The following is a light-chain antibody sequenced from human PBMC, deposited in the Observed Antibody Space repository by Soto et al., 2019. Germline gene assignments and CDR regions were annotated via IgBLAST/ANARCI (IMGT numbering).Light chain of an antibody. CDR3: SSYTSSSNYV. CDR1: SSDVGNYNY. Sequence: QSVLTQPASVSGSPGQSITISCTGTSSDVGNYNYVSWYQQHPAKAPKLMIFEVSNRPSGISSRFSGSKSGNTASLTISGLQAEVEADYYCSSYTSSSNYVFGTGTKVTVL. J-gene: IGLJ1*01. CDR2: EVS. V-gene: IGLV2-14*01.